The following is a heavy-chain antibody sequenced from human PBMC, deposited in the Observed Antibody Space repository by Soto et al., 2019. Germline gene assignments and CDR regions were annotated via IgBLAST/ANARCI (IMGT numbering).Heavy chain of an antibody. Sequence: SETLSLTCTGSGASIIGFYWSWIRKCAGKGLEWIGRIYATGTTDYNPSLKSRVMMSVDTSKKQFSLMVRSVTAADTAVYYCVRDGTKTLRDWG. CDR2: IYATGTT. D-gene: IGHD1-1*01. CDR3: VRDGTKTLRD. V-gene: IGHV4-4*07. J-gene: IGHJ1*01. CDR1: GASIIGFY.